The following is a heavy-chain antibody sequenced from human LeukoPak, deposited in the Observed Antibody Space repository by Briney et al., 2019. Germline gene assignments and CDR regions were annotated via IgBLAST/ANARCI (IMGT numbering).Heavy chain of an antibody. J-gene: IGHJ4*02. CDR2: IYYSGST. Sequence: SETLSLTCTVSGDSISRSSYYWVWLRQPPGKGLEWIATIYYSGSTYYNPSLKSRVTISVDTSKNQFSLKLSSVTAADTAMYYCARYWGPYDNSGAYFDYWGQGTLVTVSS. CDR3: ARYWGPYDNSGAYFDY. V-gene: IGHV4-39*01. CDR1: GDSISRSSYY. D-gene: IGHD3-22*01.